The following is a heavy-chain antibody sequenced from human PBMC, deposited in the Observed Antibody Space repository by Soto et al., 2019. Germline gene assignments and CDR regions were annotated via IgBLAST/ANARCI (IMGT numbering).Heavy chain of an antibody. Sequence: QVQLVQSGAEVKKPGSSVKVSCKASGGTFSSYAISWVRQAPGQGLEWMGGIIPIFGTANYAQKFQGRVTITADDSTSTAYMELSSLRSEYTAVYSCARDIADIAMVTNFYYWGQGTLVTVSS. J-gene: IGHJ4*02. CDR3: ARDIADIAMVTNFYY. V-gene: IGHV1-69*12. CDR2: IIPIFGTA. CDR1: GGTFSSYA. D-gene: IGHD5-18*01.